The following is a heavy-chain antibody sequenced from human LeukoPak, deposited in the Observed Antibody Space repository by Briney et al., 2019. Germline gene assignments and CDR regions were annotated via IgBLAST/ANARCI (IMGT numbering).Heavy chain of an antibody. J-gene: IGHJ4*02. Sequence: GGSLRLSCAAAGFTFSSYWMHWVRQAPGKGLVWVSRINSDGSSTTYADSVKGRFTICRDNAKNTLYLQMNSLRAEDTAVYYCAREYSSSRYFDYWGQGTLVTVSS. D-gene: IGHD6-6*01. V-gene: IGHV3-74*01. CDR3: AREYSSSRYFDY. CDR1: GFTFSSYW. CDR2: INSDGSST.